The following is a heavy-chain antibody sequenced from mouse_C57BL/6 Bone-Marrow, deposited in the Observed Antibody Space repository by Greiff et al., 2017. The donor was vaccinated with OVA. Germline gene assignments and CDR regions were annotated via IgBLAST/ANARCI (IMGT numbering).Heavy chain of an antibody. J-gene: IGHJ4*01. Sequence: QVQLKESGPELVKPGASVKISCKASGYAFSSSWMNWVKQRPGKGLEWIGRIYPGDGDTNYNGKFQGKATLTADTSSSTAYMQLSSLTSDDSAVYFCAIPDYYAMDYWGQGTSVTVSS. CDR3: AIPDYYAMDY. V-gene: IGHV1-82*01. CDR1: GYAFSSSW. CDR2: IYPGDGDT.